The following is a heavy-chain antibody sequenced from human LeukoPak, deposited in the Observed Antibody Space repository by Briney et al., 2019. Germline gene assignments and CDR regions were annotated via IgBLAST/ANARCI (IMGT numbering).Heavy chain of an antibody. CDR2: INHSGST. J-gene: IGHJ4*02. CDR1: GGSFSGYY. CDR3: ARVCEGYYFDY. V-gene: IGHV4-34*01. Sequence: TSETPSLTCAVYGGSFSGYYWSWIRQPPGKGLEWIGEINHSGSTNYNPSLKSRVTISVDTSKNQFSLKLSSVTAADTAVYYCARVCEGYYFDYWGQGTLVTVSS.